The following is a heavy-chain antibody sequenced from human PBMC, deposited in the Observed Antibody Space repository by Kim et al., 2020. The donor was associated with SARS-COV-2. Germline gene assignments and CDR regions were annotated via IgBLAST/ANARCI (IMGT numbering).Heavy chain of an antibody. D-gene: IGHD6-25*01. J-gene: IGHJ4*02. Sequence: SETLSLTCTVSGGSISSSTYYWGWIRQPPGKGLEWIGSIYYSGSTYYNPSLKSRVTISVDTSKNQFSLKLSSVTAADTAVYYCARVRGYTSGAMIDRDYWGQGTLVTVSS. CDR1: GGSISSSTYY. CDR2: IYYSGST. V-gene: IGHV4-39*07. CDR3: ARVRGYTSGAMIDRDY.